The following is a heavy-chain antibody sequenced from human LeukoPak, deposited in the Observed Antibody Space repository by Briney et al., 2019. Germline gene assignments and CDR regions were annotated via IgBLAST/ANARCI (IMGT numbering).Heavy chain of an antibody. CDR2: IYYSGST. D-gene: IGHD2-2*02. CDR1: GGSISSSSYY. J-gene: IGHJ4*02. CDR3: ARVGFGGYCSSTSCYTGPYFDY. V-gene: IGHV4-39*07. Sequence: SETLSLTCTVSGGSISSSSYYWGWIRQPPGKGLEWIGSIYYSGSTYYNPSLKSRVTISVDTSKNQFSLKLSSVTAADTAVYYCARVGFGGYCSSTSCYTGPYFDYWGQGTLVTVSS.